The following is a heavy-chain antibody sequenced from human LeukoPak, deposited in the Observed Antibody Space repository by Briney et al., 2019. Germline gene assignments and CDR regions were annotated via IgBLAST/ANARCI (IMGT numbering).Heavy chain of an antibody. CDR3: ARGPSLRNFWSGYSLYYFDY. CDR1: GGSISSYY. D-gene: IGHD3-3*01. Sequence: SETLSLTYTVSGGSISSYYWSWIRQPPGKGLEWLGYIYYSGGTNYNPALTSRVTISVDTSKNRFSLKLSSVTAADTAVYYCARGPSLRNFWSGYSLYYFDYWGQGTLVTVSS. V-gene: IGHV4-59*01. J-gene: IGHJ4*02. CDR2: IYYSGGT.